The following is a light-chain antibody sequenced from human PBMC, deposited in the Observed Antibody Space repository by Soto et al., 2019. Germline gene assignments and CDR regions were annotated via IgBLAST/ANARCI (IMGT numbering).Light chain of an antibody. CDR2: GAS. CDR3: QQYGSSPT. V-gene: IGKV3-20*01. J-gene: IGKJ5*01. CDR1: QSAGNF. Sequence: EIVLTQSPGTLSLSPWETASLSCRASQSAGNFLAWYQQKPGQAPRLLIYGASSRATGIPDRFSGSGSGTDFTLTISRLEPEDFAVYYCQQYGSSPTFGQGTRLEIK.